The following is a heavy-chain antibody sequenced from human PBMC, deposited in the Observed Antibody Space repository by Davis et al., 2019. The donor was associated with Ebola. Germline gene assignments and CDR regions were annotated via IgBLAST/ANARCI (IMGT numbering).Heavy chain of an antibody. CDR3: ARPYDGYSYGIDP. V-gene: IGHV3-30*02. J-gene: IGHJ5*02. Sequence: GGSLRLSCAASGFAFSNYGMHWVRQAPGKGLEWVAYIRNDGTFKNYADSVRGRFTISRDNSKKTLYLQMNSLRPEDTAVYYCARPYDGYSYGIDPWGQGTLVTVSS. CDR2: IRNDGTFK. D-gene: IGHD5-18*01. CDR1: GFAFSNYG.